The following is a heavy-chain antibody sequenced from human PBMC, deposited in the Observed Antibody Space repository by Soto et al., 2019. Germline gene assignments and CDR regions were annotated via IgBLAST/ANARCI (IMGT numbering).Heavy chain of an antibody. Sequence: SETLSLTCTVSGGSISSYFWSWIRQPPGKGLEWIGYIYYSGSTNYNPSLKSRVTISVDTSKNLFSLKLSSVTAADTAVYYCARVFSDSSSFFDPWGQGTLVTVSS. CDR3: ARVFSDSSSFFDP. D-gene: IGHD6-13*01. CDR2: IYYSGST. J-gene: IGHJ5*02. V-gene: IGHV4-59*12. CDR1: GGSISSYF.